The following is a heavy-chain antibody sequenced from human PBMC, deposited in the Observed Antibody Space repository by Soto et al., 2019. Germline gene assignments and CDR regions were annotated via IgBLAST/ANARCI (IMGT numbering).Heavy chain of an antibody. J-gene: IGHJ6*02. CDR1: GFTFSSYA. Sequence: EVQLLESGGGLVQPGGSLRLSCAASGFTFSSYAMSWVRQAPGKGLEWVSAISGSGGSTYYADSVKGRFTISRDNSKNTLYLQMNSLRAEDTAVYYCAKDPTNDYRVLGYYYGMDVWGQGTTVTVSS. V-gene: IGHV3-23*01. D-gene: IGHD4-4*01. CDR3: AKDPTNDYRVLGYYYGMDV. CDR2: ISGSGGST.